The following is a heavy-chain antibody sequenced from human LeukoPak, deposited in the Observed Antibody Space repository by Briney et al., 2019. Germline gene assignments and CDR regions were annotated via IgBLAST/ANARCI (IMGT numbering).Heavy chain of an antibody. CDR3: ARDWPTYYYDSSGYYFDY. V-gene: IGHV4-4*07. D-gene: IGHD3-22*01. J-gene: IGHJ4*02. CDR1: GGSISSYY. Sequence: SETLSLTCTVSGGSISSYYWSWIRQPAGKGLEWIGRIYTSGSTNYNPSLKSRGTMSVDTSKNQFSLKLSSVTAADTAVYYCARDWPTYYYDSSGYYFDYWGQGTLVTVSS. CDR2: IYTSGST.